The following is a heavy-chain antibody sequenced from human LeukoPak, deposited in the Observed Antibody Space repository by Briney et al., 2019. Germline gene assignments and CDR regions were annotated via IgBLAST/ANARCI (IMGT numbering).Heavy chain of an antibody. CDR3: ARARPMAYGDY. CDR1: GFTFSSYG. D-gene: IGHD4-17*01. CDR2: IWYDGSNN. Sequence: GGSLRLSCAASGFTFSSYGMHWVRQAPGKGLEWVAVIWYDGSNNYYADSVKGRFTISRDNSKNKLYLQMNSLRAEDTAVYYCARARPMAYGDYWGQGTLVTVSS. J-gene: IGHJ4*02. V-gene: IGHV3-33*01.